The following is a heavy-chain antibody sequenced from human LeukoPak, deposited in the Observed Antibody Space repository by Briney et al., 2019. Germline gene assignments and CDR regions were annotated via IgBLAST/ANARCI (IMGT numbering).Heavy chain of an antibody. CDR2: INHSGST. J-gene: IGHJ4*02. CDR3: ARRWYYYGSGSYGV. D-gene: IGHD3-10*01. CDR1: GGSFSGYY. Sequence: SETLSLTCAVYGGSFSGYYWSWIRQPPGKGLEGIGEINHSGSTNYNPSLKSRVTISVDTSKNQFSLKLSSVTAADTAVYYCARRWYYYGSGSYGVWGQGTLVTVSS. V-gene: IGHV4-34*01.